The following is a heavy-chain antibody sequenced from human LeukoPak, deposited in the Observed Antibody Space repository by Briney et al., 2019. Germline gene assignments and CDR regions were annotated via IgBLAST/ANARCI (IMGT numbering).Heavy chain of an antibody. CDR1: GGSISSGDYY. CDR3: ARWFGEPDAFDI. J-gene: IGHJ3*02. CDR2: IYYSGST. Sequence: SETLSLTCTVSGGSISSGDYYWSWIRQPPGKGLEWIGYIYYSGSTYYNPSLKSRVTISVDTSKNQFSLKPSSVTAADTAVYYCARWFGEPDAFDIWGQGTMVTVSS. D-gene: IGHD3-10*01. V-gene: IGHV4-30-4*01.